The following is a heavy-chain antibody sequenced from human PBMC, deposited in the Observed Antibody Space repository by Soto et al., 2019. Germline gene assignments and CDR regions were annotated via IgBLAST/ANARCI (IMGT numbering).Heavy chain of an antibody. CDR1: GYTFTSYG. V-gene: IGHV1-18*01. CDR2: ISAYNGNT. D-gene: IGHD4-17*01. J-gene: IGHJ4*02. CDR3: ARDHSTDYGDYVRSGNYFDY. Sequence: QVQLVQSGAEVKKPGASVKVSCKASGYTFTSYGISWVRQAPGQGLEWMGWISAYNGNTNYAQKLQGRVTMTTDTSTSTVYMELRSLRSDDTAVYYCARDHSTDYGDYVRSGNYFDYWGQGTLVTVSS.